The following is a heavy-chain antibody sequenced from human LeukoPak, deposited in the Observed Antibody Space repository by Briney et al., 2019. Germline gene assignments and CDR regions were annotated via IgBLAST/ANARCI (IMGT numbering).Heavy chain of an antibody. Sequence: GGSLRLSCTASGFTFGDYAMSWVRQAPGKGLEWVSIIFGNGDTTYYADSVKGRFTVSRDNSKDTLYLQMNDLRPDDTAIYYCAKRNTMVRGGPCFDYWGQGLLVTVSS. V-gene: IGHV3-23*01. CDR2: IFGNGDTT. CDR3: AKRNTMVRGGPCFDY. D-gene: IGHD3-10*01. CDR1: GFTFGDYA. J-gene: IGHJ4*02.